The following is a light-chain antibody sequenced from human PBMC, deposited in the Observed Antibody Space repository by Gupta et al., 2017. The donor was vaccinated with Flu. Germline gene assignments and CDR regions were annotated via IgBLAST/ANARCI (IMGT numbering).Light chain of an antibody. CDR2: WAA. V-gene: IGKV4-1*01. J-gene: IGKJ1*01. Sequence: SLGERATIDCKSSQSVLYNSNNINYLAWYQQKPGQPPKLLIYWAATRESGVPDRFSGSGSGTDFTLTISSLQAEDVAIYYCQLYYTTLPTFGQGTKVEIK. CDR1: QSVLYNSNNINY. CDR3: QLYYTTLPT.